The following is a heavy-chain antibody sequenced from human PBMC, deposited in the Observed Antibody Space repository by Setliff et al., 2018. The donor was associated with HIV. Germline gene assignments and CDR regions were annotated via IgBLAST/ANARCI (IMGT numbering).Heavy chain of an antibody. J-gene: IGHJ4*02. CDR2: IRFDGYNK. CDR1: GFTFSNYG. D-gene: IGHD3-9*01. CDR3: ARGDYYDILTGYYTLHRLFDY. V-gene: IGHV3-30*02. Sequence: QPGGSLRLSCAASGFTFSNYGMNWVRQAPGKGLEWVAFIRFDGYNKYYADSVKGRFTISRDNSKNTLYLQMNSLGADDRAVYYCARGDYYDILTGYYTLHRLFDYWGQGTLVTVSS.